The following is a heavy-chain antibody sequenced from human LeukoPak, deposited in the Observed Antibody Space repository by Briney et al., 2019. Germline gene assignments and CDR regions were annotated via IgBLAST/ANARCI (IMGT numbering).Heavy chain of an antibody. Sequence: PSETLSLTCTVSGGSISSSSYYWGWIRQPPGKGLEWIGSIYYSGSTYYNPSLKSRVTISVDTSKNQFSLKLSSVTAADTAVYYCARDGGCGGDCYRDYWGQGTLVTVSS. V-gene: IGHV4-39*07. CDR1: GGSISSSSYY. D-gene: IGHD2-21*02. J-gene: IGHJ4*02. CDR3: ARDGGCGGDCYRDY. CDR2: IYYSGST.